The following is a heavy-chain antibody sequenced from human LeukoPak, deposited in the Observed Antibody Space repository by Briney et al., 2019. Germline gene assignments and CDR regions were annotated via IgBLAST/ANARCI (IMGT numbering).Heavy chain of an antibody. V-gene: IGHV1-24*01. CDR2: FDPEDGET. CDR3: AREGYSSSWYIPWGGTTPFGFDP. Sequence: ASVKVSCKVSGYTLTELSMHWVRQAPGKGLEWMGGFDPEDGETIYAQKLQGRVTMTTDTSTSTAYMELRSLRSDDTAVYYCAREGYSSSWYIPWGGTTPFGFDPWGQGTLVTVSS. J-gene: IGHJ5*02. D-gene: IGHD6-13*01. CDR1: GYTLTELS.